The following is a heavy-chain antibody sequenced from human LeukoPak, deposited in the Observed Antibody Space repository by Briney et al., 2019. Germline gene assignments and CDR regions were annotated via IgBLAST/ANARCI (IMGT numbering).Heavy chain of an antibody. CDR2: INHSGST. J-gene: IGHJ4*02. CDR1: GGSFSGYY. V-gene: IGHV4-34*01. D-gene: IGHD3-22*01. CDR3: ASRPLYDSSGYYYGR. Sequence: MTSETLSLACAVYGGSFSGYYWSWIRQPPGKGLGWIGEINHSGSTNYNPSLKSRVTISVDTSKNQFSLKLSSVTAADTAVYYCASRPLYDSSGYYYGRWGQGTLVTVSS.